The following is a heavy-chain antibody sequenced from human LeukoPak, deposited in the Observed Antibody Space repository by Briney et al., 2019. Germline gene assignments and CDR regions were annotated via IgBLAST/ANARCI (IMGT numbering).Heavy chain of an antibody. CDR3: TRGGYGGPRVAFDY. CDR1: GGTFSSYA. CDR2: IIPIFGTA. J-gene: IGHJ4*02. V-gene: IGHV1-69*06. D-gene: IGHD1-1*01. Sequence: GASVKVSCKASGGTFSSYAISWVRQAPGQGLEWVGGIIPIFGTANYAQKFQGRVTITADKSTSTAYMELSSLRPEDTAVYYCTRGGYGGPRVAFDYWSQGTLVTVSS.